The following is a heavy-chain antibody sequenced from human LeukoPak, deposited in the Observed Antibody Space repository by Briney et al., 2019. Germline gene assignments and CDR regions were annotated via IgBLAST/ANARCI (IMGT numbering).Heavy chain of an antibody. V-gene: IGHV3-7*01. CDR3: ARDLYRIVVVPHYFDY. J-gene: IGHJ4*02. CDR2: IKQDGSEK. Sequence: GGSLRLSCAASGFTFSSYWMSWVRQAPGKGLEWVANIKQDGSEKYYVDSVKGRFTISRDNAKNSRYLQMNSLRAEDTAVYYCARDLYRIVVVPHYFDYWGQGTLVTVSS. CDR1: GFTFSSYW. D-gene: IGHD3-22*01.